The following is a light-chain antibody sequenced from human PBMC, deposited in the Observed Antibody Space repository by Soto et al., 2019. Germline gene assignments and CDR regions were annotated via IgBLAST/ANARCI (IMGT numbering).Light chain of an antibody. Sequence: SYELTQPPSVSVSPGQTASITCSGDKLGDKYACWYHQKAGQSPVLVIYQDRKRPSGIPERFSGSNSGNTATLTISGTQAMDEADYYCQAWDSSTVVFGGGTKLPVL. J-gene: IGLJ2*01. V-gene: IGLV3-1*01. CDR2: QDR. CDR1: KLGDKY. CDR3: QAWDSSTVV.